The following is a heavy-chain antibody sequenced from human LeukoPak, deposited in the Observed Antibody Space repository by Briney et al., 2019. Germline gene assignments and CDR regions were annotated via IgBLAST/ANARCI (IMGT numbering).Heavy chain of an antibody. CDR3: ARDSSGYYLPAFDI. CDR2: IYSGGST. D-gene: IGHD3-22*01. Sequence: PGGSLRLSCAASGFTVSSNYMSWVRQAPGKGLEWVLVIYSGGSTYYADSVKGRFTISRDNSKNTLYLQMNSLRAEDTAVYYCARDSSGYYLPAFDIWGQGTMVTVSS. V-gene: IGHV3-53*01. J-gene: IGHJ3*02. CDR1: GFTVSSNY.